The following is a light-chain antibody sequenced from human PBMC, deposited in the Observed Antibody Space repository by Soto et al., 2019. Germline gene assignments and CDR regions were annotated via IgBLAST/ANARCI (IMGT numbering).Light chain of an antibody. CDR3: QQSYSMPYT. CDR1: QNIATY. J-gene: IGKJ2*01. V-gene: IGKV1-39*01. CDR2: AAS. Sequence: DVQKTQSPSSLSASVGDRVTITCRTSQNIATYLNWYQHKPGRAPNLLIYAASSLQSGVPSRFSGSGSGTDFTLTISSLQPEDFATYYCQQSYSMPYTFGQGTRLEIK.